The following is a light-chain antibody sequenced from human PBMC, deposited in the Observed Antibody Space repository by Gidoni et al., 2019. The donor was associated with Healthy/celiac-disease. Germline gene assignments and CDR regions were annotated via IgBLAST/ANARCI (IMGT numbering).Light chain of an antibody. CDR2: QDS. Sequence: YALTQPPSVSGSPGQTASITCSGDKLGDKYACWYQQKPGQSPVLVIYQDSKRPSGIPERFSGSNSGNTATLTISGTQAMDEADYYCQAWDSSIVVFGGGTKLTVL. CDR1: KLGDKY. CDR3: QAWDSSIVV. V-gene: IGLV3-1*01. J-gene: IGLJ2*01.